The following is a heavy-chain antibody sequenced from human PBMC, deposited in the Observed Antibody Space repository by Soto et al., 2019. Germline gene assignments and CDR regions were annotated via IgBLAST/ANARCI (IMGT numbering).Heavy chain of an antibody. CDR2: ISASGDGT. V-gene: IGHV3-23*01. CDR1: GFTFSSFA. Sequence: EVQLLESGGGLVQPGGSLRLSCAASGFTFSSFAMSWVRQAPGKGLEWVSAISASGDGTYYADSVKGRFTISRDNSKNTLYLQMSSXRXXDXAVXXXXXXXXXLXXXLDSWGQGTLVTVSS. CDR3: XXXXXXLXXXLDS. J-gene: IGHJ4*02.